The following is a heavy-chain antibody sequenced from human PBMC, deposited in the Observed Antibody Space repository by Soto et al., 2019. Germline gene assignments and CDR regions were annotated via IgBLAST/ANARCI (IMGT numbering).Heavy chain of an antibody. CDR2: INPMFNST. Sequence: QVQLVQSGAEVKKPGSSVKVSCEAPGGTFDHAAITWVRQAPGQGLEWVGGINPMFNSTHYAQKFQGRVTITADAVTRTAFMVLRGLTSDDTAVYYCARQIFAADYWGQGTLLVVSS. V-gene: IGHV1-69*01. CDR3: ARQIFAADY. J-gene: IGHJ4*02. D-gene: IGHD3-9*01. CDR1: GGTFDHAA.